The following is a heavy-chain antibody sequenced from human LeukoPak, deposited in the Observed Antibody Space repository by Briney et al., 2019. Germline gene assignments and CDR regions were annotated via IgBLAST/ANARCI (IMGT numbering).Heavy chain of an antibody. CDR2: INQSGST. V-gene: IGHV4-34*01. D-gene: IGHD3-10*01. Sequence: SETLSLTCAVSGGSFSGYFWSWNRQPPGKGLEWIGEINQSGSTNYNPSLKSRVTISVDTSKNQFSLKLSSVTAADTAVYYCARGARRIILWFGERFDPWGQGSLVTVSS. CDR3: ARGARRIILWFGERFDP. CDR1: GGSFSGYF. J-gene: IGHJ5*02.